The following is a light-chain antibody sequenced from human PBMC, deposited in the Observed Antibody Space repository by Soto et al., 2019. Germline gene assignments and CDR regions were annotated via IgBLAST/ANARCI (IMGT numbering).Light chain of an antibody. V-gene: IGLV1-51*02. CDR3: GTWDSSLSVG. CDR2: ENN. CDR1: SSNIGNNY. J-gene: IGLJ2*01. Sequence: QAVVTQPPSVSAAPGQKVTISCSGSSSNIGNNYVSWYQQLPGTAPKLLIYENNKRPSGIPDRFSGSKSGTSATLGITGLQTGDEADYYCGTWDSSLSVGFGGGTKVTVL.